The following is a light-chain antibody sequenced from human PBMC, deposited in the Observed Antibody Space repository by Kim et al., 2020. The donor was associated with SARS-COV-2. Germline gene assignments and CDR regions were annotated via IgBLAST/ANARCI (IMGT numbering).Light chain of an antibody. CDR1: SSNIGAGYD. Sequence: VTISCTGRSSNIGAGYDVPWYHQLPGTAPKLLIYGNSNRPSGVPDRFSGSKSGTSASLAITGLQAEDEADYYCQSYDSSLSGWVFGGGTQLTVL. CDR2: GNS. CDR3: QSYDSSLSGWV. V-gene: IGLV1-40*01. J-gene: IGLJ3*02.